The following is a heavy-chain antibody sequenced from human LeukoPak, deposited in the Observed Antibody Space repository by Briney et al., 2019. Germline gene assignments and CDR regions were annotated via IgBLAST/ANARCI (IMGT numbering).Heavy chain of an antibody. CDR3: ARARNLEYYMDV. V-gene: IGHV1-69*05. CDR1: GGTFSSYA. CDR2: IIPIFGTA. J-gene: IGHJ6*03. Sequence: GATVKVSCKASGGTFSSYAISWVRQAPGRGLEWMGRIIPIFGTAHYAQKFQGRVTITTDKSTSTAYMELSSLRSEDTAVYYCARARNLEYYMDVWGKGTTVTVSS.